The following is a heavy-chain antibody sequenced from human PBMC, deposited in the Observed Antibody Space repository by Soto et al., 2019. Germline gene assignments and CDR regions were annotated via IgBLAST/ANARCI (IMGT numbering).Heavy chain of an antibody. Sequence: SETLSLTCTVSGGSISSYYWSWIRQPPGKGLEWIGYIYYSGSTNYNPSLKSRVTISVDTSKNQFSLKLSSVTAADTAVYYCAHWLRGSSDDYYYMDVWGKGTTVPVSS. CDR3: AHWLRGSSDDYYYMDV. CDR2: IYYSGST. V-gene: IGHV4-59*08. CDR1: GGSISSYY. D-gene: IGHD6-19*01. J-gene: IGHJ6*03.